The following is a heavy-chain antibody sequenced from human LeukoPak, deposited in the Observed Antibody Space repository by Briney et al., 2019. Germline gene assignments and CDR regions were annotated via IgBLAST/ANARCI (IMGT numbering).Heavy chain of an antibody. CDR3: ARGLLAYRARDAFDF. CDR1: GFTFTTYG. V-gene: IGHV1-18*01. Sequence: ASVKLSCTASGFTFTTYGIRWVRQAPGQGLEWMGCVSAYDGNTNYAQTLKGRVTMTTDTSANTAYMELGSLRSEYTAVYYWARGLLAYRARDAFDFWGQGTMIIVTS. J-gene: IGHJ3*01. D-gene: IGHD3-16*01. CDR2: VSAYDGNT.